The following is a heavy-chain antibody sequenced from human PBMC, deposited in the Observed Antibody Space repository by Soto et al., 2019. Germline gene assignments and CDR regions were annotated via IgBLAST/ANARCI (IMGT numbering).Heavy chain of an antibody. Sequence: SETLSLTCVVSNFPISSGYYWGWIRQSPGKGLEWIASIYRSGTTSYNPSLKSRVTISVDPSKNQFSLMLTAVTAADTAVYYCARTHSGSYYSVFNYWGRGSLVTVSS. CDR3: ARTHSGSYYSVFNY. CDR2: IYRSGTT. D-gene: IGHD1-26*01. J-gene: IGHJ4*02. V-gene: IGHV4-38-2*01. CDR1: NFPISSGYY.